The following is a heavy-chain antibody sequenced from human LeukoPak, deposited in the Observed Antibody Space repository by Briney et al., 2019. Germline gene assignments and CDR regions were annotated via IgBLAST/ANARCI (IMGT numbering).Heavy chain of an antibody. CDR1: GGTFSSYA. V-gene: IGHV1-69*13. J-gene: IGHJ4*02. D-gene: IGHD3-22*01. CDR2: IIPIFGTA. CDR3: ARKARYYDSSGYYHDY. Sequence: SVKVSCKASGGTFSSYAISWVRQAPGQGLEWMGGIIPIFGTANYAQKFQGRVTITADESTSTAYMELSSLRSEDTAVYYCARKARYYDSSGYYHDYWGQGTLVTVSS.